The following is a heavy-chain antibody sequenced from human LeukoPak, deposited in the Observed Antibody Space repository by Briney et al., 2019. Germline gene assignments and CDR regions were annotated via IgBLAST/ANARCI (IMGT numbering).Heavy chain of an antibody. CDR3: AKDGSSTWYEYIDY. J-gene: IGHJ4*02. Sequence: GGSLRLSCAASGFNFSSYGMTWVRQAPGKGLEWVSTISGSGGSTYYADSVKGRFTISRDNSKNTLYLQLTSLRAEDTAVYYCAKDGSSTWYEYIDYWGQGILVTVSS. CDR2: ISGSGGST. V-gene: IGHV3-23*01. CDR1: GFNFSSYG. D-gene: IGHD2-2*01.